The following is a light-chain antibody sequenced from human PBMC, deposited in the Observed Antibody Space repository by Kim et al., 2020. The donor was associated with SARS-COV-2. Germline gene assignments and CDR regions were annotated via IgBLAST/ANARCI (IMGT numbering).Light chain of an antibody. Sequence: GASGKLTCTLSSGHSSYAIAWHQQQPEKGPRYLMKLNSDGSHSKGDGIPDRFSGSSSGAERYLTISSLQSEDEADYYCQTWGTGIGFGGGTKLTVL. CDR3: QTWGTGIG. CDR1: SGHSSYA. CDR2: LNSDGSH. J-gene: IGLJ3*02. V-gene: IGLV4-69*01.